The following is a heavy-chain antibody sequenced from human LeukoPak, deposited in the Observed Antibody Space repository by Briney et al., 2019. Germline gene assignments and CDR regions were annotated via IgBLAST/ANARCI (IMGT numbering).Heavy chain of an antibody. CDR3: ARGAVVPAAITEKYYFDY. D-gene: IGHD2-2*01. V-gene: IGHV4-59*01. CDR2: IYYSGST. Sequence: PSETLSLTRTVSGGSISSYYWSWLRQPPGKGLEWIGYIYYSGSTNYNPSLKSRVTISVDTSKNQFSLKLSSVTAADTAVYYCARGAVVPAAITEKYYFDYWGQGTLVTVSS. CDR1: GGSISSYY. J-gene: IGHJ4*02.